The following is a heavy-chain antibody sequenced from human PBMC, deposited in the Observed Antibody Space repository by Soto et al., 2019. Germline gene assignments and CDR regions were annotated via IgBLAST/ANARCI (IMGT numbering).Heavy chain of an antibody. Sequence: SETLSLTCAVYGGSFSGYYLSWIRQPPGKGLEWIGEINHSGSTNYNPSLKSRVTISVDTSKNQFSLKLSSVTAADTAVYYCARGASCSGGSCYSHWFDPWGQGTLVTVSS. CDR3: ARGASCSGGSCYSHWFDP. D-gene: IGHD2-15*01. J-gene: IGHJ5*02. CDR1: GGSFSGYY. CDR2: INHSGST. V-gene: IGHV4-34*01.